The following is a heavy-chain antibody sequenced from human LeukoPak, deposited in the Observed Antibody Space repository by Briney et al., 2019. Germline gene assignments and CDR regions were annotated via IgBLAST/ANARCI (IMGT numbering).Heavy chain of an antibody. D-gene: IGHD3-22*01. CDR1: GYSITGTYW. V-gene: IGHV4-38-2*01. J-gene: IGHJ4*02. CDR2: LHHSGST. Sequence: SETLSLTCAVSGYSITGTYWWGWIRQTPGRGLEWIGSLHHSGSTSYSPSLKSRVTISVDTSKNQFSLRLSSVTAADTAVYYCARVGGDDSTGHHSVDYWGQGTLVTVSS. CDR3: ARVGGDDSTGHHSVDY.